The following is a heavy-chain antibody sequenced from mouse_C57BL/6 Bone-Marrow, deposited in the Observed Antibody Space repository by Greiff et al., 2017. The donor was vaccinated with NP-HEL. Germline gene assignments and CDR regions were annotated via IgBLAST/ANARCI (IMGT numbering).Heavy chain of an antibody. J-gene: IGHJ1*03. Sequence: QVQLQQSGAELARPGASVKLSCKASGYTFTSYGISWVKQRTGQGLEWIGEIYPRSGNTYYNEKFKGKATLTADKSSSKAYMELRSLTSEDSAVYFCARGGHYYGSSHWYFDVWGTGTTVTVSS. CDR3: ARGGHYYGSSHWYFDV. CDR1: GYTFTSYG. D-gene: IGHD1-1*01. CDR2: IYPRSGNT. V-gene: IGHV1-81*01.